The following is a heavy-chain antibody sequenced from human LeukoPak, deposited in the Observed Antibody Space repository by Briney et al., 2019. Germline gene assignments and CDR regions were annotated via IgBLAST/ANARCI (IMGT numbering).Heavy chain of an antibody. CDR3: ARERRLYGDYYYYMDV. D-gene: IGHD2-8*01. CDR2: INPNSGGT. CDR1: GYTFTSYD. V-gene: IGHV1-2*02. Sequence: ASVKVSCKASGYTFTSYDINWVRQAPGQGLEWMGWINPNSGGTNYAQKFQGRVTMTRDTSISTAYMELSRLRSDDTAVYYCARERRLYGDYYYYMDVRGKGTTVTISS. J-gene: IGHJ6*03.